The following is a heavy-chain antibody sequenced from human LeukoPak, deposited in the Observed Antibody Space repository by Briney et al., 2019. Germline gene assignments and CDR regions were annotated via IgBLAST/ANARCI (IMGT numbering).Heavy chain of an antibody. J-gene: IGHJ4*02. D-gene: IGHD6-19*01. V-gene: IGHV3-7*01. CDR3: ASHSSGWFG. CDR2: IKPDGSDK. Sequence: PGGSLRLSCATSGFTFNSYWMSWVRQAPGKGLEWVANIKPDGSDKYYVASVTGRFTISRDNAKNSLYLQMNSLRADDTAVYYCASHSSGWFGWGQGTLVTVSS. CDR1: GFTFNSYW.